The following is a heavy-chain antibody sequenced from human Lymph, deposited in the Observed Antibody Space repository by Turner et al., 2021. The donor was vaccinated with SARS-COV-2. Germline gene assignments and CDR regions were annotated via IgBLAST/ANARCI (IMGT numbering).Heavy chain of an antibody. CDR1: GCTFSSYA. CDR2: ISGSGGST. Sequence: EVQLLEAGGGLVQPGGSLLRPCAASGCTFSSYAMSWVRRDPGKGLEWVSAISGSGGSTYYADSVKGRFTISRDNSKNTLYLQMNSLRAEDTAVYYCAKEGDTAMVNFDYWGQGTLVTVSS. CDR3: AKEGDTAMVNFDY. D-gene: IGHD5-18*01. V-gene: IGHV3-23*01. J-gene: IGHJ4*02.